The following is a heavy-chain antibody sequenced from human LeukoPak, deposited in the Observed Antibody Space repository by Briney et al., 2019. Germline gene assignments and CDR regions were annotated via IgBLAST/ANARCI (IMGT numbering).Heavy chain of an antibody. J-gene: IGHJ4*02. Sequence: SETLSLTCAVYGGSFSGYYWSWIRQPPGKGLEWIGEINHSGSTNYNPSLKSRVTISEDTSKNQFSLKLSSVTAADTAVYYCARGGGRSIAVAANDYWGQGTLVTVSS. V-gene: IGHV4-34*01. CDR2: INHSGST. D-gene: IGHD6-19*01. CDR3: ARGGGRSIAVAANDY. CDR1: GGSFSGYY.